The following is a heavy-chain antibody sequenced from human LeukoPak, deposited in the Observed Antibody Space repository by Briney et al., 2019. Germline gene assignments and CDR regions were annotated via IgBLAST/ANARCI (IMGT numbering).Heavy chain of an antibody. CDR1: GGSFSGYY. CDR2: INHSGST. Sequence: SETLSLTCAVYGGSFSGYYWSWIRQPPGKGLEWIGEINHSGSTNYNPSLKSRVTISVDTSKNQFSLKLSSVTAADTAVYYCARLYYDSSGLDYWGQGTLVTVSS. J-gene: IGHJ4*02. V-gene: IGHV4-34*01. D-gene: IGHD3-22*01. CDR3: ARLYYDSSGLDY.